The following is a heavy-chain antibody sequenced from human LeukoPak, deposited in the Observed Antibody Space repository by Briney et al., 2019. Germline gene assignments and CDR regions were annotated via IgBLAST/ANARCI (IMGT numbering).Heavy chain of an antibody. Sequence: PSETLSLTCTVSGGSISSYYWSWIRQPPGKGPEWIGYIYYSGSTNYNPSLKSRVTISVDTSKNQFSLKLSSVTAADTAVYYCARHRRQEYCSSTSCYLAGGVFDYWGQGTLVTVSS. V-gene: IGHV4-59*08. CDR1: GGSISSYY. CDR3: ARHRRQEYCSSTSCYLAGGVFDY. J-gene: IGHJ4*02. CDR2: IYYSGST. D-gene: IGHD2-2*01.